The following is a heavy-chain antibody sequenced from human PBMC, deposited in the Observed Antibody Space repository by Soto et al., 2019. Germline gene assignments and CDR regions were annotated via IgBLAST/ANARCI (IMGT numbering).Heavy chain of an antibody. V-gene: IGHV3-30-3*01. CDR1: GFTFSSYA. CDR3: ARYLSGYDSYYYGMDV. D-gene: IGHD5-12*01. Sequence: GGSLRLSCAASGFTFSSYAMHWVRQAPGKGLEWVAVISYDGSNKYYADSVKGRFTISRDNSKNTLYLQMNSLRAEDTAVYYCARYLSGYDSYYYGMDVWGQGTTVTVSS. CDR2: ISYDGSNK. J-gene: IGHJ6*02.